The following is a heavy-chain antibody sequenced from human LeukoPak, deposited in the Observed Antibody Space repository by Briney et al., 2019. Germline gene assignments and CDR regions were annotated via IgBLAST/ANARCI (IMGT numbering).Heavy chain of an antibody. CDR1: GFTFTGYY. D-gene: IGHD3-22*01. CDR2: INPNSGGT. J-gene: IGHJ4*02. Sequence: ASVKVSCKASGFTFTGYYMHWVRQAPGQGLEWMGWINPNSGGTNYAQKFQGRVTMTRDTSIYTAYIELSGLRSDDTAVYYCARVYEGNTYYYDSSGYSYFDYWGQGTLVTVSS. CDR3: ARVYEGNTYYYDSSGYSYFDY. V-gene: IGHV1-2*02.